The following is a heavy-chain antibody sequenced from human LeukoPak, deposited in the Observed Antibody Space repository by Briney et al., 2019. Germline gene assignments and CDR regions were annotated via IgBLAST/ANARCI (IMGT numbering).Heavy chain of an antibody. V-gene: IGHV1-69*13. CDR1: GGAFSSYA. CDR2: IIPIFGTA. J-gene: IGHJ6*02. CDR3: ARGWKIFYYYYGMDV. D-gene: IGHD2/OR15-2a*01. Sequence: SVKVSCKASGGAFSSYAISWVRQAPGQGLEWLGGIIPIFGTANYAQKFQGRVTITADESTSTAYMELSSLRSEDTAVYYCARGWKIFYYYYGMDVWGQGTTVTVSS.